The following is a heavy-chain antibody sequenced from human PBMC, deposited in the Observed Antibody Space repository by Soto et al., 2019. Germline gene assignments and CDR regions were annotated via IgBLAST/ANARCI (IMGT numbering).Heavy chain of an antibody. CDR3: ARARSVLRYFDWLLRPGNKNAFDI. D-gene: IGHD3-9*01. J-gene: IGHJ3*02. V-gene: IGHV1-3*01. Sequence: ASLKVSCKASGYTFTSYAMHWVRQAPGQRLEWMGWINAGNGNTKYSQKFQGRVTITRDTSASTAYMELSSLRSEDTAVYYCARARSVLRYFDWLLRPGNKNAFDIWGQGTMVTVSS. CDR2: INAGNGNT. CDR1: GYTFTSYA.